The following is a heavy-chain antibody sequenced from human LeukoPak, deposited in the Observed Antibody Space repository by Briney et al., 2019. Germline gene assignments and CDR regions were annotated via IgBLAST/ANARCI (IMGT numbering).Heavy chain of an antibody. V-gene: IGHV1-2*02. CDR1: GYTFTGYY. J-gene: IGHJ3*02. Sequence: SFKVSCKASGYTFTGYYMHWVRQAPGQGLEWMGWINPNSVGTNYAQKLQGRVTMTTDTSTSTAYMELRNLRSDDTAVYYCARGGRWELPRPYAFDIWGQGTMVTVSP. CDR2: INPNSVGT. D-gene: IGHD1-26*01. CDR3: ARGGRWELPRPYAFDI.